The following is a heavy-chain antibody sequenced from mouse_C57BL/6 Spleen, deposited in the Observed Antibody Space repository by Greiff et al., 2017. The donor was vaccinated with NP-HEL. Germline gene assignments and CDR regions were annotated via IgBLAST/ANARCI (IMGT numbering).Heavy chain of an antibody. J-gene: IGHJ3*01. CDR2: INPSSGYT. CDR3: AREFLAPAAEFAY. Sequence: VQLQQSGAELARPGASVKMSCKASGYTFTSYTMHWVKQRPGQGLEWIGYINPSSGYTKYNQKFKDKATLTADKSSSTAYMQLSSLTSEDSAVYYCAREFLAPAAEFAYWGKGTLVTVSA. D-gene: IGHD6-1*01. CDR1: GYTFTSYT. V-gene: IGHV1-4*01.